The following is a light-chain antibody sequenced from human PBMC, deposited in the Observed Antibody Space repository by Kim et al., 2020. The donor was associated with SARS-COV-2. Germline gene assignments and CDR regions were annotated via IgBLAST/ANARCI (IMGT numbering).Light chain of an antibody. J-gene: IGLJ2*01. V-gene: IGLV2-8*01. CDR3: SSYAGSNNLV. CDR2: EVS. Sequence: QSVPLSCTGTGSDVGGYNYVSWYQQHPGKAPKLMIYEVSKRPSGVPDRFSGSKSGNTASLTVSGLQAEDEADYYCSSYAGSNNLVFGGGTQLTVL. CDR1: GSDVGGYNY.